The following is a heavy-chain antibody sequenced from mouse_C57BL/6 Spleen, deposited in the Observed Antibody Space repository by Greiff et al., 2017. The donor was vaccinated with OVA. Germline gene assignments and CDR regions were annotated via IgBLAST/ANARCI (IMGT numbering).Heavy chain of an antibody. V-gene: IGHV3-6*01. CDR1: GYSITSGYY. Sequence: EVKLQESGPGLVKPSQSLSLTCSVPGYSITSGYYWNWIRQFPGNKLEWMGYISYDGSNNYNPSLKNRISITRDTSKNQFFLKLNSVTTEDTATYYCATVGRGYWGQGTTLTVSS. CDR2: ISYDGSN. J-gene: IGHJ2*01. CDR3: ATVGRGY.